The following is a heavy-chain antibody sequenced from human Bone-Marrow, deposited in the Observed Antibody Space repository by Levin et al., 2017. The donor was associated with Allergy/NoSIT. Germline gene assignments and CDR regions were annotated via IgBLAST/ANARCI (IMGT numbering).Heavy chain of an antibody. CDR1: GYTFVGYY. D-gene: IGHD2-21*01. CDR3: ARSSRSYSDLLDYYMDV. CDR2: INPDSGAT. Sequence: ASVKVSCRASGYTFVGYYVHWVRPAPGQGLEWVGRINPDSGATTFAQKFQGRVTMTRDTSISTAYMEVSRLTSDDTAVYFCARSSRSYSDLLDYYMDVWGKGTTVSVSS. V-gene: IGHV1-2*02. J-gene: IGHJ6*03.